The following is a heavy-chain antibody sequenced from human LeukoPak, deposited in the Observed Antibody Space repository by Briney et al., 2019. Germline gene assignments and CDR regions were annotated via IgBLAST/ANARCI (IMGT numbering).Heavy chain of an antibody. CDR3: ARFRTWGDKAFDY. V-gene: IGHV3-69-1*01. CDR1: GFTFSTDV. CDR2: ISGSGAI. Sequence: PGGSLRLSCAASGFTFSTDVMSWVRQAPGKGLECVSAISGSGAIYYADSVKGRFTISRDSAKNSLYLQMNSLRAEDTAVYYCARFRTWGDKAFDYWGQGTLVTVSS. J-gene: IGHJ4*02. D-gene: IGHD2-21*02.